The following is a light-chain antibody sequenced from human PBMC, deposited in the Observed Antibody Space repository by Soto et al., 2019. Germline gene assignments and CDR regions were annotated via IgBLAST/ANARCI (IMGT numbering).Light chain of an antibody. J-gene: IGLJ1*01. V-gene: IGLV2-14*01. Sequence: QSVLTQPASVSGTPGQSITISCTGSNSDVGLYDFVSWYQHHPGRAPKLIVSEVSHRPSGISNRCSGSKSGNTASLTISGRQSEDEADYYCISDTRDDAGYVFGTGTKVNV. CDR1: NSDVGLYDF. CDR2: EVS. CDR3: ISDTRDDAGYV.